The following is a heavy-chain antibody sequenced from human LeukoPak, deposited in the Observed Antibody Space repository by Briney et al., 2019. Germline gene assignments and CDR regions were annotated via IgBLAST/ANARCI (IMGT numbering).Heavy chain of an antibody. D-gene: IGHD6-6*01. Sequence: GGSLRLSCADSGFTPNTYNMCCVRQALGKGLGWVSSISTTSYIYYADSVEGRFTVSRDNAQNSLFLQMGSLRAEDTAVYYCARVGSAARSLPYYCYMDVWGKGTTVTVSS. J-gene: IGHJ6*03. CDR3: ARVGSAARSLPYYCYMDV. V-gene: IGHV3-21*01. CDR2: ISTTSYI. CDR1: GFTPNTYN.